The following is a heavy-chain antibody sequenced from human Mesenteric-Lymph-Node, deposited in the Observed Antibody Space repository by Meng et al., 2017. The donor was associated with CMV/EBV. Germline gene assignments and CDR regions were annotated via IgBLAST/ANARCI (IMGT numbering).Heavy chain of an antibody. J-gene: IGHJ4*02. Sequence: QLHLQESGPGLVKPSETLSLTCPVAGGSISSSSYYWGWIRQPPGKGLEWIGSIYYSGSTYYNPSLKSRVTISVDTSKNQFSLKLSSVTAADTAVYYCARDGDYYDSSGYNPFDYWGQGTLVTVSS. CDR3: ARDGDYYDSSGYNPFDY. CDR2: IYYSGST. D-gene: IGHD3-22*01. CDR1: GGSISSSSYY. V-gene: IGHV4-39*07.